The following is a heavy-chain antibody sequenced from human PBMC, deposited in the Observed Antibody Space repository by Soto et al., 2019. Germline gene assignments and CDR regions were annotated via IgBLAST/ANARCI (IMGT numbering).Heavy chain of an antibody. Sequence: TLSFTCAVYGGSFIGNYCSWIGQLLATGLEWIGEINHSGSTNYNPSLKSRVTISVDTSMNQFSLKLSSVTAADTAVYYCARGEKYYGSGSYYNPLGYYYYGMDVWGQGTTV. CDR2: INHSGST. J-gene: IGHJ6*02. CDR3: ARGEKYYGSGSYYNPLGYYYYGMDV. D-gene: IGHD3-10*01. V-gene: IGHV4-34*01. CDR1: GGSFIGNY.